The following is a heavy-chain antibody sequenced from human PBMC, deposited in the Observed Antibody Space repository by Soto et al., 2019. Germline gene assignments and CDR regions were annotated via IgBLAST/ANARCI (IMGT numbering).Heavy chain of an antibody. V-gene: IGHV3-7*03. D-gene: IGHD4-17*01. CDR3: ARVRATDYEIDY. CDR1: GFMFGSYW. J-gene: IGHJ4*02. Sequence: GGSLRLSCTASGFMFGSYWMTWVRHVPGKGLQWVANIKRDGSEKYYVDFVKGRFTISRDNADNSVFLDMNNLRVDDTATYYCARVRATDYEIDYWGQGALVTVSS. CDR2: IKRDGSEK.